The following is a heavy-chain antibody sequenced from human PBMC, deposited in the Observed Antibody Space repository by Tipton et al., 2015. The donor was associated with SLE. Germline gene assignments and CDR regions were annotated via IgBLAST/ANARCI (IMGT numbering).Heavy chain of an antibody. D-gene: IGHD1-14*01. Sequence: LRLSCAASGFSFSDYYMTWIRQPPGKGLEWIGYVFYTGRTTYNPSLERRVTISIDTSRTQFSLNLTSVTASDTAVYYCAGHISISYDVFDVWSQGTMVTVSS. J-gene: IGHJ3*01. CDR2: VFYTGRT. CDR1: GFSFSDYY. CDR3: AGHISISYDVFDV. V-gene: IGHV4-59*08.